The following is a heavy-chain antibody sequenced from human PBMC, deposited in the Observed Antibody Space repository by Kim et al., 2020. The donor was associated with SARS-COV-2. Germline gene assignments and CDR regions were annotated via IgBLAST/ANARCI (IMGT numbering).Heavy chain of an antibody. J-gene: IGHJ4*02. CDR3: ARKRPGRSGPYFDY. CDR2: MCYDGTT. CDR1: GVSLSGGGHY. D-gene: IGHD3-10*01. Sequence: SETLSLTCSVSGVSLSGGGHYWSWIRKFPGKGLEWIGHMCYDGTTYFNPSLKSRLTMSVDMSQSQFSLKLTSVAAADTAVYYCARKRPGRSGPYFDYWGQGILILVSS. V-gene: IGHV4-31*03.